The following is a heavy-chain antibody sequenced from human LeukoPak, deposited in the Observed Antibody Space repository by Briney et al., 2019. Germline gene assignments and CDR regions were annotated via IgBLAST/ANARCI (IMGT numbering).Heavy chain of an antibody. J-gene: IGHJ4*02. CDR3: ARDLGNSGWYTFDY. Sequence: KSSQTLSLTCAISGDSVSSNNGARNWIRQSPSRGLEWLGRTYYRSKCYSDYAVSMGGRITINPDTSKNHFSLQLNSVTPDDTAVYYCARDLGNSGWYTFDYWGQGTLVTVSS. D-gene: IGHD6-19*01. CDR1: GDSVSSNNGA. CDR2: TYYRSKCYS. V-gene: IGHV6-1*01.